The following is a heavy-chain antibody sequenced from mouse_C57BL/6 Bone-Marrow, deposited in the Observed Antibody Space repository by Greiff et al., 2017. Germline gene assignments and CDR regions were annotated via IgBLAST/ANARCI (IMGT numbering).Heavy chain of an antibody. J-gene: IGHJ4*01. Sequence: EVQLQQSGPVLVKPGASVKMSCKASGYTFTDYYMNWVKQSHGKSLEWIGVINPYNGGTSYNQKFKGKATLTVDKSSSTAYMELHSLTSEDSAVYYCALYDGYRGAMDYWGQGTSVTVSS. D-gene: IGHD2-3*01. CDR3: ALYDGYRGAMDY. CDR1: GYTFTDYY. CDR2: INPYNGGT. V-gene: IGHV1-19*01.